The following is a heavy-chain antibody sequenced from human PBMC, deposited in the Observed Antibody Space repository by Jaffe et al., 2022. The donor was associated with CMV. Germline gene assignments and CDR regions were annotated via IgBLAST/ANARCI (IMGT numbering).Heavy chain of an antibody. CDR1: GFSFSTYA. CDR2: ISGSGDNT. CDR3: AKGQSTVVKPGARYYFYYYGMDV. V-gene: IGHV3-23*01. D-gene: IGHD2-2*01. Sequence: EVQLLESGGGLVQPGGSLRLSCAASGFSFSTYAMTWVRRAPGKGLEWVSGISGSGDNTHYADSVMGRFTISRDNSKNTLFLQMNSLRAEDTAVYYCAKGQSTVVKPGARYYFYYYGMDVWGQGTTVTVSS. J-gene: IGHJ6*02.